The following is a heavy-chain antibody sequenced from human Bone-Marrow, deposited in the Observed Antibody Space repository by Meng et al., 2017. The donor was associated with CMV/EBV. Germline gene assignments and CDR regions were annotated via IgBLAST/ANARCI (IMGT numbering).Heavy chain of an antibody. J-gene: IGHJ6*02. CDR2: ISSSSSTI. Sequence: GESLKISCAASGFTFSSYSMNWVRQAPGKGLEWVSSISSSSSTIYYADSVKGRFTISRDNAKNSLYLQMNSLRAEDTAVYYCARDPTGPYDFWSGYSGMDVWGQGTTVTVSS. V-gene: IGHV3-48*04. CDR1: GFTFSSYS. CDR3: ARDPTGPYDFWSGYSGMDV. D-gene: IGHD3-3*01.